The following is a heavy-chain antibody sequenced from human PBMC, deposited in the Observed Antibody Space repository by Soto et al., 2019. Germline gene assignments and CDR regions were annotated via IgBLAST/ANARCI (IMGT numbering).Heavy chain of an antibody. D-gene: IGHD5-18*01. CDR3: AKGGYTYGLDP. CDR1: GFSFSSSA. CDR2: ISESGDNT. Sequence: GGSLRLSCAASGFSFSSSAMSWVRQAPGKGLEWVSAISESGDNTLYADSVKGRFTISRENSNNALYLQMDTLRAEDTALYFCAKGGYTYGLDPWGQGTLVTVSS. J-gene: IGHJ5*02. V-gene: IGHV3-23*01.